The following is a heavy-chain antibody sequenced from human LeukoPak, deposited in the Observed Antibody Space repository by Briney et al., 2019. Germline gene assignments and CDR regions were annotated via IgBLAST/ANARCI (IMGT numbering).Heavy chain of an antibody. CDR2: IFYTGST. D-gene: IGHD3-22*01. CDR1: GGSISSYY. Sequence: KTSETLSLTCTVSGGSISSYYWSWIRQPPGKGLEWIGYIFYTGSTNYNPSLKSRVTVSVDTSKNQFSLKLSSVTAADTAVYYCARGGYSYYWGQGTLVTVSS. J-gene: IGHJ4*02. CDR3: ARGGYSYY. V-gene: IGHV4-59*01.